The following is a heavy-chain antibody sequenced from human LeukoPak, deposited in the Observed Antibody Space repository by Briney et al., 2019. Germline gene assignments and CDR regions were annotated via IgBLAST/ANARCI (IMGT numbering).Heavy chain of an antibody. CDR1: GFTFSDYY. CDR2: ISSSGSTI. CDR3: AREAIKTTYYDFWSGSPGYYGMGV. Sequence: GGSLRLSCAASGFTFSDYYMSWIRQAPGKGLEWVSYISSSGSTIYYADSVKGRFTISRDNAKNSLYLQMNSLRAEDTAVYYCAREAIKTTYYDFWSGSPGYYGMGVWGQGTTVTVSS. J-gene: IGHJ6*02. D-gene: IGHD3-3*01. V-gene: IGHV3-11*01.